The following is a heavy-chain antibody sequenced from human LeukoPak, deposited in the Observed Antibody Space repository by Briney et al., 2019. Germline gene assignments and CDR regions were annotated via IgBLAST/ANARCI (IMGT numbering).Heavy chain of an antibody. D-gene: IGHD2-15*01. J-gene: IGHJ6*03. CDR3: AKVGCSGGSCWNTPYYYYYYMDV. CDR1: GFTFSSYG. V-gene: IGHV3-23*01. Sequence: GGTLRLSCAASGFTFSSYGMSWVRQAPGKGLEWVSAISGSGGSTYSADSVKGRFTISRDNSKNTLYLQMNSLRAEDTALYYCAKVGCSGGSCWNTPYYYYYYMDVWGKGTTVTISS. CDR2: ISGSGGST.